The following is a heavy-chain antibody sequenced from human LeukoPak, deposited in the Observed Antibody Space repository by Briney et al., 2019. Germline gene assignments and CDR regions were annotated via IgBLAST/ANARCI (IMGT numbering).Heavy chain of an antibody. D-gene: IGHD6-6*01. CDR3: ARHRPTEYSSTSYNWFDP. J-gene: IGHJ5*02. Sequence: PSETLSLTCAVYGGSFSGYYWSWIRQPPGKGLEWIGEINHSRSTNYNPSLKSRVTISVDTSKNQFSLKLSSVTAADTAVYYCARHRPTEYSSTSYNWFDPWGQGTLVTVSS. V-gene: IGHV4-34*01. CDR2: INHSRST. CDR1: GGSFSGYY.